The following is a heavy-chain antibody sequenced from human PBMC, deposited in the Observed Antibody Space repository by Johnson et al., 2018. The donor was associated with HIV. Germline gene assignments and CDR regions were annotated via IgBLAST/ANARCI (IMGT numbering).Heavy chain of an antibody. Sequence: QVQLVESGGGLVQPGGSLRLSCAASGFTFSSYAMSWVRQAPGKGLDWVAVITYDGSNKYYEDSVKGRFTTSRDNSKNTLYLQMNILRSEDTAVYYCAKDRYIKGASTGFDIWGQGTMVTVSS. CDR1: GFTFSSYA. CDR2: ITYDGSNK. V-gene: IGHV3-30*18. D-gene: IGHD1-26*01. J-gene: IGHJ3*02. CDR3: AKDRYIKGASTGFDI.